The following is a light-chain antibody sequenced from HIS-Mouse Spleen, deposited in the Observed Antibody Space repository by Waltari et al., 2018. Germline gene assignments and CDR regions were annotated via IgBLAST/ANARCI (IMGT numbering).Light chain of an antibody. J-gene: IGKJ3*01. CDR2: WAS. Sequence: DIVMTQSPAPLALSLGERAPINCKSRQSVLYSSNNKNYLAWYQQKPGQPPKLLIYWASTRESGVPDRFSGSGSGTDFTLTISSLQAEDVAVYYCQQYYSTPFTFGPGTKVDIK. CDR3: QQYYSTPFT. CDR1: QSVLYSSNNKNY. V-gene: IGKV4-1*01.